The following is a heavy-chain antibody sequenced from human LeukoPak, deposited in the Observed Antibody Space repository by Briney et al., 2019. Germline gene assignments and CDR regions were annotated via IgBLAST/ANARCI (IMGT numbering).Heavy chain of an antibody. CDR2: INSDGSST. Sequence: PGGSLRLSCAASGITLSSYWMHWVRQAPGKGLVWVSRINSDGSSTNYVDSVKGRFTISRDNAKNTLYLQMNSLRAEDTAVYYCARGVGYGALVDYWGQGTLVTVSS. D-gene: IGHD4-17*01. CDR3: ARGVGYGALVDY. V-gene: IGHV3-74*01. CDR1: GITLSSYW. J-gene: IGHJ4*02.